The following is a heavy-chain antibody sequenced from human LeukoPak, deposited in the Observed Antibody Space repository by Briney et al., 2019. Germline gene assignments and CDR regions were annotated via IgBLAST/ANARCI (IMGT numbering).Heavy chain of an antibody. CDR2: INPNSGGT. Sequence: GASVKVSCKASGYTFTSYYMHWVRQAPGQGLEGMGWINPNSGGTNYAQKFQGRVTMTRDTSISTTYMELSRLRSDDTAVYYCAREVQIVGATYRKPYNWFDPWGQGTLVTVSS. CDR1: GYTFTSYY. V-gene: IGHV1-2*02. CDR3: AREVQIVGATYRKPYNWFDP. D-gene: IGHD1-26*01. J-gene: IGHJ5*02.